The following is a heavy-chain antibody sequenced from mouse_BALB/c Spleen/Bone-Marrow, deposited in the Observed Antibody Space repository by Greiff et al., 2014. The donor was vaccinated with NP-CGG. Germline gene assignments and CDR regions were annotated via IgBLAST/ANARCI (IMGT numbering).Heavy chain of an antibody. V-gene: IGHV2-6-5*01. CDR2: IWGGGST. Sequence: VQLQQSGPGLVAPSQSLSITCTVSGFSLTDYGVSWIRQPPGKGLEWLGVIWGGGSTYYNSALKSRLSISKDNSKSQVFLKMNRLQTDDTAMYYCAKRGGLGPYWYFDVWGAGTTVTVSS. J-gene: IGHJ1*01. CDR3: AKRGGLGPYWYFDV. D-gene: IGHD4-1*01. CDR1: GFSLTDYG.